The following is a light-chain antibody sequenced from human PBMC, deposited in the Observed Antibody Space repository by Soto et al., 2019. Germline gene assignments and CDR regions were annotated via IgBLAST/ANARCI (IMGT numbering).Light chain of an antibody. CDR2: AAS. CDR3: QQTYSTPGT. Sequence: DIQMTQSPSSLSASVGDRVTITCRASRTIAGYVNWYQQRPGEAPNLLIYAASSLQSGGPSRFRGSGSGTDFTLTINSLQPEDFATFYCQQTYSTPGTFGQGTKVEIK. J-gene: IGKJ1*01. V-gene: IGKV1-39*01. CDR1: RTIAGY.